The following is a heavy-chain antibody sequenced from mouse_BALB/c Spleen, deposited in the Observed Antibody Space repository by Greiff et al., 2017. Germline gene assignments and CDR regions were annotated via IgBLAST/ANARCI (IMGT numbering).Heavy chain of an antibody. CDR1: GFNIKDTY. Sequence: EVKLQESGAELVKPGASVKLSCTASGFNIKDTYMHWVKQRPEQGLEWIGRIDPANGNTKYDPKFQGKATITADTSSNTAYLQLSSLTSEDTAVYYCASYPYGGFAYWGQGTLVTVSA. J-gene: IGHJ3*01. V-gene: IGHV14-3*02. CDR3: ASYPYGGFAY. CDR2: IDPANGNT. D-gene: IGHD1-2*01.